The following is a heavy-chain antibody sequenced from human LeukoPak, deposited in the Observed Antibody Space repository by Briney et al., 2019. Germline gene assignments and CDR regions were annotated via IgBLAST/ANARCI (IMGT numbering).Heavy chain of an antibody. CDR1: GGSISSGSYY. D-gene: IGHD3-22*01. Sequence: SQTLSLTCTVSGGSISSGSYYWSWIRQPAGKGLEWIGRIYTSGSTNYNPSLKSRVTISVDTSKNQFSLKLSSVTAADTAVYYCARDSRDDSSGYYYVGYYYYMDVWGKGTTVTISS. J-gene: IGHJ6*03. V-gene: IGHV4-61*02. CDR3: ARDSRDDSSGYYYVGYYYYMDV. CDR2: IYTSGST.